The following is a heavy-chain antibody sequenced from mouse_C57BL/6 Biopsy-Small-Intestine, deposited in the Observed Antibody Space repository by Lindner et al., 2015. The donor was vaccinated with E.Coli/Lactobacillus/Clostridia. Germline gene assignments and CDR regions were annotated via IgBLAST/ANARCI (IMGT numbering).Heavy chain of an antibody. CDR1: GYTFTGNY. J-gene: IGHJ1*03. CDR3: ARGRDPYYYYMDV. V-gene: IGHV1-53*01. CDR2: INPYSGGT. Sequence: SVKVSCKASGYTFTGNYMHWVRQAPGQGLEWMGCINPYSGGTNYAQKFQGRVTMTRDTSISTAYMELTRLISDDTAVYYCARGRDPYYYYMDVWGKGTTVTVSS.